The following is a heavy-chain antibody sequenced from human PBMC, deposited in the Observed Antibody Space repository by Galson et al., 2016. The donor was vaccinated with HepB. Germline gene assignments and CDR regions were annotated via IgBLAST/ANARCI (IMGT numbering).Heavy chain of an antibody. Sequence: TLSLTCTVSGGSVSSGAYYWSWIRQHPGKGLEWIGYIYGSGNTYYNPSLNSRFTISQDTSKNQFSLNVSSVTAADTALYYCARGGTTKDGFDFWGQGKMVTVSS. CDR2: IYGSGNT. V-gene: IGHV4-31*03. J-gene: IGHJ3*01. CDR1: GGSVSSGAYY. CDR3: ARGGTTKDGFDF. D-gene: IGHD4-11*01.